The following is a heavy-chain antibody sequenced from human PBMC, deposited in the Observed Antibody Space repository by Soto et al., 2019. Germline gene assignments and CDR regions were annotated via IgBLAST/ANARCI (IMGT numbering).Heavy chain of an antibody. D-gene: IGHD2-21*01. CDR3: ASDRIHSDFDY. V-gene: IGHV1-18*01. Sequence: QVQLVQSGAEVKKPGASVKVSCKASGYTFTSYGISWVRQAPGQGLEWMGWISAYNGNTNYAQKLQGRVTMTTDTSTSTDYMELRSVRSDDTAVYYCASDRIHSDFDYWGQGTLVTVSS. CDR2: ISAYNGNT. J-gene: IGHJ4*02. CDR1: GYTFTSYG.